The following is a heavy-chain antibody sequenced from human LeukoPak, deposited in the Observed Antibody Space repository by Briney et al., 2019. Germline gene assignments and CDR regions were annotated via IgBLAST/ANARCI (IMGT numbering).Heavy chain of an antibody. D-gene: IGHD5-12*01. V-gene: IGHV3-7*03. Sequence: GGSLRLSCAASGFTFSTYWMSWVRQAPGKGLEWVANIKQDGSVKNYVDSVKGRFTISRDNAKNSLYLQMNSLRADDTAMYYCVRGGYGPDYWGQGTLVSVSS. CDR1: GFTFSTYW. CDR3: VRGGYGPDY. J-gene: IGHJ4*02. CDR2: IKQDGSVK.